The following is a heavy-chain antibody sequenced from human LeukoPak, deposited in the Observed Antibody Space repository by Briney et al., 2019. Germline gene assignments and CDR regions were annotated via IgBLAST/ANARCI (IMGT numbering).Heavy chain of an antibody. CDR1: GFIFSSYG. J-gene: IGHJ4*02. D-gene: IGHD6-13*01. CDR3: AIDSSSEEGGGYYFDY. Sequence: GGSLRLSCAASGFIFSSYGMQWVRQAPGKGLEWVASIKQDGSEKYYVDSVKGRFIIYRDNAKNSLYLQINSLRAEDTAVYYCAIDSSSEEGGGYYFDYWGQGTLVTVSS. CDR2: IKQDGSEK. V-gene: IGHV3-7*01.